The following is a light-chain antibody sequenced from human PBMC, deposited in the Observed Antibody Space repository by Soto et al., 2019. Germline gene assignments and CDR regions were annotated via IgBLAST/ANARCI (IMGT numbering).Light chain of an antibody. V-gene: IGKV1-39*01. CDR3: QQSYSTPPT. CDR2: TAS. Sequence: DIKMTQSPSSLSASVGDRVTITCRASQYISNYLNWYQQKSGTAPKLLIHTASTLQSGVQSRFSCRGSGPDFTLTISSVQPDDFAIYFCQQSYSTPPTFGQGTTLKIK. J-gene: IGKJ2*01. CDR1: QYISNY.